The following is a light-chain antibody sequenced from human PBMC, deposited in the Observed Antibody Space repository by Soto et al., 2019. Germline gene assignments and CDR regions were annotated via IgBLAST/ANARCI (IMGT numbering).Light chain of an antibody. CDR1: QTISSW. Sequence: DIQMTQSPSTLSLSLGDRVTITCRASQTISSWLAWYQQKPGQAPKILISKASNLEKGVPSRFSGSGSETEFTLTISSVQPEDSATYYCQQYRTHWTFGPGTKVDIK. J-gene: IGKJ1*01. V-gene: IGKV1-5*03. CDR2: KAS. CDR3: QQYRTHWT.